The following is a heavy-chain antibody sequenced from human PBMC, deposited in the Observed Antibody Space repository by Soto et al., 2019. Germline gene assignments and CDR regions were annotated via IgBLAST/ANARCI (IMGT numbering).Heavy chain of an antibody. Sequence: QVQLVQSGAEVKKPGSSVKVSCKASGGTFSSYTISWVRQAPGQGLEWMGRIIPILGLANYAQKFQGRVTITADKSTSTAYMELSSLRSEDTAVYYCATTHSSGWHHDAFDIWGQGTMVTVSS. D-gene: IGHD6-19*01. CDR1: GGTFSSYT. V-gene: IGHV1-69*02. J-gene: IGHJ3*02. CDR3: ATTHSSGWHHDAFDI. CDR2: IIPILGLA.